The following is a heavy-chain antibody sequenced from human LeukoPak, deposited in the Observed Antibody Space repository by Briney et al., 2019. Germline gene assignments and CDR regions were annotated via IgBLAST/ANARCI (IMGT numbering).Heavy chain of an antibody. CDR1: GFTFSSYW. CDR2: IKQDGSEK. Sequence: PGGSLRLSCAASGFTFSSYWMSWVRQAPGKGLEWVANIKQDGSEKYYVDSVKGRFTISRDNAKNSLYLQMNSLRAEDTAVYYCARVGDDFWSGYPVDYWGQGTLVTVSS. V-gene: IGHV3-7*01. CDR3: ARVGDDFWSGYPVDY. D-gene: IGHD3-3*01. J-gene: IGHJ4*02.